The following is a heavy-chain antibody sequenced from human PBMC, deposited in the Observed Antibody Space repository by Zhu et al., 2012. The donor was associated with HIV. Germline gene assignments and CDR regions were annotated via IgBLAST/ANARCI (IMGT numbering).Heavy chain of an antibody. Sequence: QVQLQQWGAGLLKPSETLSLSCAVYGGSFSNYYWSWIRQPPGKGLEWIGEINHSGGTDYNPSLKSRVTVSVDTSKNQFSLKLRSVTAADTAVYYCAGSTQEYFDFWGQGTLVTVSS. V-gene: IGHV4-34*01. D-gene: IGHD2-2*01. CDR1: GGSFSNYY. J-gene: IGHJ4*02. CDR3: AGSTQEYFDF. CDR2: INHSGGT.